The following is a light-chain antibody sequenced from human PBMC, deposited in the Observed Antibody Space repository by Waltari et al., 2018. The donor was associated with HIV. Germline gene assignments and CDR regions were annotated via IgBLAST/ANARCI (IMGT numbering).Light chain of an antibody. CDR2: WAS. Sequence: DIVMTQSPDSLAVSLGERATINCKSSQNILYNSNNKNYLAWYQQKPGQPPKLLIYWASTRESGVPDRFSGSGSGTDFTRTISSLQAEDVAVYYCQQYYSTPFTFGPGTKAEIK. V-gene: IGKV4-1*01. CDR3: QQYYSTPFT. J-gene: IGKJ3*01. CDR1: QNILYNSNNKNY.